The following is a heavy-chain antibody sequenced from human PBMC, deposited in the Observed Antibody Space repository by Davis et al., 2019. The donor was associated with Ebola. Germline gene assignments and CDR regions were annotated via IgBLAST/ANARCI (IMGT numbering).Heavy chain of an antibody. Sequence: GESLKISCAASGFTFSDYYMSWIRQAPGKGLEWVSYISSSGSTIYYADSVKGRFTISRDNAKNSLYLQMNSLKTEDTAVYYCSTTERDIDYWGQGTLVTVSS. D-gene: IGHD1-26*01. CDR3: STTERDIDY. CDR1: GFTFSDYY. CDR2: ISSSGSTI. J-gene: IGHJ4*02. V-gene: IGHV3-11*01.